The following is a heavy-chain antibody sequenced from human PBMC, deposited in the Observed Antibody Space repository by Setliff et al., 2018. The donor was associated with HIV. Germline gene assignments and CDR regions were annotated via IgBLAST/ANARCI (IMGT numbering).Heavy chain of an antibody. V-gene: IGHV7-4-1*02. CDR1: AYSFTDYF. D-gene: IGHD2-2*01. CDR2: INTNTGNP. J-gene: IGHJ3*02. Sequence: GASVKVSCKASAYSFTDYFIHWVRQAPGQGLEWMGWINTNTGNPTYAQGFTGRFVLSLDTSVSTAYLQISSLKAEDTAVYYCARGNVVAPAAMPGDIWGQGTMVTVSS. CDR3: ARGNVVAPAAMPGDI.